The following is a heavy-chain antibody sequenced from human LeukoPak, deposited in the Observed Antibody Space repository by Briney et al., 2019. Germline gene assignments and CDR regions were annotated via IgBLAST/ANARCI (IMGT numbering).Heavy chain of an antibody. Sequence: GGSLRLSCAASGVTFRSDTLNWVRQAPGKGLEWVSSISSGSTYMYYADSVKGRFTISRDNAKNSLYLQMNSLRAEDTAVYFCARGSYASGSYTSDYWGQGTLVTVSS. J-gene: IGHJ4*02. V-gene: IGHV3-21*01. CDR2: ISSGSTYM. D-gene: IGHD3-10*01. CDR3: ARGSYASGSYTSDY. CDR1: GVTFRSDT.